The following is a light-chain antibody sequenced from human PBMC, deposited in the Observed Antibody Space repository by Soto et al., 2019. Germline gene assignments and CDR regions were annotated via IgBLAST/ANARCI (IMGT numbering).Light chain of an antibody. J-gene: IGKJ5*01. CDR2: EVS. CDR1: QSLLHITGETF. V-gene: IGKV2D-29*02. CDR3: MQSTQLPPT. Sequence: DVVMSQTPLSLSVAPGQPASISCKSSQSLLHITGETFLLWYLQKPGQSPQLLIYEVSTRVSGVPDRFSGSGSGIDFTLQISRVETDDVGIYYCMQSTQLPPTFGQGTRLGIE.